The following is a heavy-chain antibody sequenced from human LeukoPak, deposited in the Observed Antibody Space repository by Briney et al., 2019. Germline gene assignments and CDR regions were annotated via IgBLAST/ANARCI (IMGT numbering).Heavy chain of an antibody. Sequence: ASVKVSCKASGYTFTGYYMHWVRQAPGQGLEWMGWINPNSGGTNYALKFQGRVTMTRDTSISTAYMELCRLRSDDTAVYYCARGDVDTAMVTGYWGQGTLVTVSS. V-gene: IGHV1-2*02. CDR2: INPNSGGT. D-gene: IGHD5-18*01. CDR1: GYTFTGYY. CDR3: ARGDVDTAMVTGY. J-gene: IGHJ4*02.